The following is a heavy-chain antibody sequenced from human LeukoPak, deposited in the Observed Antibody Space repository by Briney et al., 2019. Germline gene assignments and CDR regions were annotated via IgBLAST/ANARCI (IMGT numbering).Heavy chain of an antibody. D-gene: IGHD3-16*02. CDR1: GFTFSDYY. CDR3: ARRGFGELSHAYCYYYMDV. CDR2: ISSSGSTI. J-gene: IGHJ6*03. Sequence: PGGSLRLSCAASGFTFSDYYMSWISQAPGKGLEWVSYISSSGSTIYYADSVKGRFTISRDNAKHSLYLQMNSLRAEDTAVYYCARRGFGELSHAYCYYYMDVWGKGTTVTVSS. V-gene: IGHV3-11*01.